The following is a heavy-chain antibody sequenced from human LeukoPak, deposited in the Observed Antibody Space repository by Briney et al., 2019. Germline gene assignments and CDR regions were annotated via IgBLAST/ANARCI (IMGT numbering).Heavy chain of an antibody. V-gene: IGHV4-30-2*01. D-gene: IGHD1-14*01. CDR3: ARGTGGGDP. J-gene: IGHJ5*02. CDR1: GGSISSGGYY. CDR2: IYHSGNT. Sequence: SQTLSLTCTVSGGSISSGGYYWSWIRQPPGKGLEWIGYIYHSGNTYYNPSLKSRVTLSVDRSKNQFSLRLSSVTAADTAVYYCARGTGGGDPWGQGTLVTVSS.